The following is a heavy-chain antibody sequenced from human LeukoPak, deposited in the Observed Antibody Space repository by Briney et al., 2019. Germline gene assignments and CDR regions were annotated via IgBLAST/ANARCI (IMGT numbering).Heavy chain of an antibody. V-gene: IGHV4-39*01. D-gene: IGHD3-9*01. CDR1: GGSISSSSYS. J-gene: IGHJ6*02. Sequence: PSETLSLTCTVSGGSISSSSYSWGWIRQPPGKGLEWIGSIYYSGSTYYNPSLKSRVTISVDTSKNQFSLKLSSVTAADTAVYHCLGLVTDPLYGMDVWGQGTTVTVSS. CDR2: IYYSGST. CDR3: LGLVTDPLYGMDV.